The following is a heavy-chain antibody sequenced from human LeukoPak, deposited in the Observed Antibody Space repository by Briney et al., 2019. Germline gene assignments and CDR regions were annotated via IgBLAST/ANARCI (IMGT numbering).Heavy chain of an antibody. CDR2: IYSGGST. J-gene: IGHJ4*02. CDR1: GFTVSSNY. CDR3: ARARLYYYDSSGYQYYFDY. V-gene: IGHV3-53*01. Sequence: GGSLRLSCAASGFTVSSNYVSWVRQAPGKGLEWVSVIYSGGSTYYADSVKGRFTISRDNSKNTLYLQMNSLRAEDTAVYYCARARLYYYDSSGYQYYFDYWGQGTLVTVSS. D-gene: IGHD3-22*01.